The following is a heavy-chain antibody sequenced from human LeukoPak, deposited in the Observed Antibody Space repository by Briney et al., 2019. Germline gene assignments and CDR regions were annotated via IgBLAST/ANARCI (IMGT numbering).Heavy chain of an antibody. J-gene: IGHJ4*02. CDR2: IRFDGSNK. Sequence: GGSLRLSCAVSGFTFSHYGMHWVRQAPGKGLEWVAFIRFDGSNKFYADSVKGRFTISRDNFEKTLYLQMNSLGPEDTAVYYCAKDEPQHYYTSSTYPGNVDYWGQGTLVTVSS. CDR3: AKDEPQHYYTSSTYPGNVDY. V-gene: IGHV3-30*02. D-gene: IGHD3-22*01. CDR1: GFTFSHYG.